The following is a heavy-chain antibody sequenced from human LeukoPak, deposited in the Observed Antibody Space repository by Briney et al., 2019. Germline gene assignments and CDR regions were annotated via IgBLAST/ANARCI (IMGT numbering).Heavy chain of an antibody. D-gene: IGHD4-17*01. CDR2: ISSDGSNK. CDR3: ARGTRYGDY. J-gene: IGHJ4*02. Sequence: GGSLRLSCAASGFTFSSYAMHWVRQAPGKGLEWVAVISSDGSNKYYADSMKGRFTISRDNSKNTLYLQMNSLRAEDTAVYYCARGTRYGDYWGQGTLVTVSS. CDR1: GFTFSSYA. V-gene: IGHV3-30-3*01.